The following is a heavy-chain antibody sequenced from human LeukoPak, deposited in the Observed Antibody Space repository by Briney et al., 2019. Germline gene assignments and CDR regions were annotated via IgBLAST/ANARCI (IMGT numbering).Heavy chain of an antibody. D-gene: IGHD3-3*01. V-gene: IGHV1-69*13. J-gene: IGHJ4*02. CDR3: ARATLTIFGVDLSPTYYFDY. Sequence: SVKVSCKASGGTFSSYAISWVRQAPGQGLERMGGIIPIFGTANYAQKFQGRVTITADESTSTAYMELSSLRSEDTAVYYCARATLTIFGVDLSPTYYFDYWGQGTLVTVSS. CDR2: IIPIFGTA. CDR1: GGTFSSYA.